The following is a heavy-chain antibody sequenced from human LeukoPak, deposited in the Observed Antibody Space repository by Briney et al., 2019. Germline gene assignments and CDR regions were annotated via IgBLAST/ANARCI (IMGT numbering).Heavy chain of an antibody. Sequence: SETLSLTCTASGGSISTSNYYWGWVRQPPGKGLEWIGNIFYGGSTYYSPSLQSPVTISLDTSRNQFSLKLNSVPAADTAVYYCVSQYYDILTGRIGAFDFWGQGTLVTVSS. V-gene: IGHV4-39*07. CDR3: VSQYYDILTGRIGAFDF. D-gene: IGHD3-9*01. CDR1: GGSISTSNYY. J-gene: IGHJ4*02. CDR2: IFYGGST.